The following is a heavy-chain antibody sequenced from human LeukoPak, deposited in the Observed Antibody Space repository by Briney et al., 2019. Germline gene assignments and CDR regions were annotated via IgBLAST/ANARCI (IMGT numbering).Heavy chain of an antibody. CDR1: GGTFSSYA. CDR3: AAPSQVAAPSRYYYYYMDV. V-gene: IGHV1-69*13. J-gene: IGHJ6*03. D-gene: IGHD2-15*01. Sequence: TVKVSCKASGGTFSSYAISWVRQAPGQGLEWMGGIIPIFGTANYAQKFQGRVTITADESTSTAYMELSSLRSEDTAVYYCAAPSQVAAPSRYYYYYMDVWGKGTTVTVSS. CDR2: IIPIFGTA.